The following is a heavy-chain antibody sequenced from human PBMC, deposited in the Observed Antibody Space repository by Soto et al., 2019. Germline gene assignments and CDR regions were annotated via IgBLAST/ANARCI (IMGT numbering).Heavy chain of an antibody. CDR1: GVSIGSHF. D-gene: IGHD4-17*01. Sequence: ETLSLTCSVSGVSIGSHFWNWIRQAPGKRPEWVAYIYHTVNTNYNPALKRRVTISMDTSENQRSLQLSSVTAADTAVYYRARLQYTVVSALDIWGQGTMVTVSS. CDR3: ARLQYTVVSALDI. J-gene: IGHJ3*02. V-gene: IGHV4-59*11. CDR2: IYHTVNT.